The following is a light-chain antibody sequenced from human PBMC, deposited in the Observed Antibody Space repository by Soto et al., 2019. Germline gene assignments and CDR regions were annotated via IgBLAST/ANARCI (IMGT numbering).Light chain of an antibody. Sequence: SALTQPASVSGSPGQSITLSCTGTSSDVGGYNLVSWYQQHPGKAPKLMISEVSKRPSGISDRFSGSKSGSTASLTISGLQAEDEADYYCCSYAGTSTHTVFGGGTQLTVL. CDR3: CSYAGTSTHTV. CDR1: SSDVGGYNL. CDR2: EVS. J-gene: IGLJ7*01. V-gene: IGLV2-23*02.